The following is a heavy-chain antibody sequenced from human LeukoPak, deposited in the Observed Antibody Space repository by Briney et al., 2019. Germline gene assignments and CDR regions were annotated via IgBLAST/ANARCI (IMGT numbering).Heavy chain of an antibody. CDR3: AKCSYTYGNDAYDI. Sequence: GGSLRLSCAASGFNFSNFAMNWVRQAPGKGLEWVSSIRGGGANPHYADSVKGRFTISRDNSKNTLYMEMNSLRAEDTAVYYCAKCSYTYGNDAYDIWGQGTMVTVSS. CDR2: IRGGGANP. V-gene: IGHV3-23*01. CDR1: GFNFSNFA. D-gene: IGHD5-18*01. J-gene: IGHJ3*02.